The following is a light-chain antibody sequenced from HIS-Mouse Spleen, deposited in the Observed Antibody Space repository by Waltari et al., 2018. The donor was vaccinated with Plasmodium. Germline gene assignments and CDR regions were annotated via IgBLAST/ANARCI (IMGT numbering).Light chain of an antibody. CDR1: QGISRY. V-gene: IGKV1-9*01. CDR2: AAS. Sequence: DLQFNQSPSFLPASVGDRVHHPCRARQGISRYLAWYQQKPGKAPKGLIYAASTLQSGVPSRFSGSGSGTEFTLTISSLQPEDFATYFCQQLNSYPPSTFGQGTRLEMK. CDR3: QQLNSYPPST. J-gene: IGKJ5*01.